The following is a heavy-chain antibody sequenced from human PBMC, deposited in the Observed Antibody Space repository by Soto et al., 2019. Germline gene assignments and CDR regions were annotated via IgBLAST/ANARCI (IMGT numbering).Heavy chain of an antibody. CDR2: IWYDGSYK. V-gene: IGHV3-33*01. CDR3: ARDDSSHWFDP. J-gene: IGHJ5*02. D-gene: IGHD4-4*01. Sequence: GGSLRLSCAASGFTFSSYGMHWVRQAPGKGLEWVTFIWYDGSYKYYADSVKGRFTISRDNSKNTLYLQMNSLRAEDTAVYYCARDDSSHWFDPWGQGTLDTVSS. CDR1: GFTFSSYG.